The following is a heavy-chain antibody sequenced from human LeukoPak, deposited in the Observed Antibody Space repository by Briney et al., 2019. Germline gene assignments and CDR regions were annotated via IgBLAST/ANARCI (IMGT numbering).Heavy chain of an antibody. J-gene: IGHJ4*02. CDR1: GGSISSGSYY. CDR3: ARATTGFDWPLKKRPFDY. V-gene: IGHV4-61*02. CDR2: IYTSGST. D-gene: IGHD3-9*01. Sequence: SQTLSLTCTVSGGSISSGSYYWSWIRQPAGKGLEWIGRIYTSGSTNYNPSLKIRVTISVDTSKNQFSLKLSSVAAADTAVYYCARATTGFDWPLKKRPFDYWGQGTLVTVSS.